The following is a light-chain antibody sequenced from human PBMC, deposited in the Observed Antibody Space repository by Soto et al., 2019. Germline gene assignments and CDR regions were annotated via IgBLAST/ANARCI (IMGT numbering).Light chain of an antibody. V-gene: IGKV3-20*01. Sequence: EIVLTQSPGTLSLSPGERATLSCRASQSISGNYLAWYRLKSGQAPRLLNYRASSSAPGIPDRVSGRGSGTGFPLPLSRLEPEEFALYSCHRYGGSPRTSGPGTRL. CDR2: RAS. CDR3: HRYGGSPRT. J-gene: IGKJ1*01. CDR1: QSISGNY.